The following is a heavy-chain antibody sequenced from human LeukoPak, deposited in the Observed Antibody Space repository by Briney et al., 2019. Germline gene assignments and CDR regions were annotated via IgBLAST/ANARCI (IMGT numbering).Heavy chain of an antibody. V-gene: IGHV3-48*01. Sequence: GGSLRLSCAASGFTFSSYSMNWVRQAPGKGLEWVSYISSSSSTIYYADSVKGRFTISRDNAKNSLYLQMNSLRAEDTAVYYCARVGFFRFYDYWGQGTLVTVSS. CDR2: ISSSSSTI. J-gene: IGHJ4*02. CDR1: GFTFSSYS. D-gene: IGHD3-3*02. CDR3: ARVGFFRFYDY.